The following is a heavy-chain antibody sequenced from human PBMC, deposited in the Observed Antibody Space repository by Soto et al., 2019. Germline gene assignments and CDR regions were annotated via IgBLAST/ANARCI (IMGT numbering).Heavy chain of an antibody. CDR2: IYYTGST. CDR1: GGSIYTGGFY. Sequence: QVQLQESGPGLVKPSQTLSLTCTVSGGSIYTGGFYWSWIRQLPGKGLEWLGYIYYTGSTQYTPSLKSRLTISTDTSDNQFSLGLTSVTAADTAVYYCATSLVTSRTRVDYWGQGTLVTVSS. V-gene: IGHV4-31*03. J-gene: IGHJ4*02. D-gene: IGHD1-26*01. CDR3: ATSLVTSRTRVDY.